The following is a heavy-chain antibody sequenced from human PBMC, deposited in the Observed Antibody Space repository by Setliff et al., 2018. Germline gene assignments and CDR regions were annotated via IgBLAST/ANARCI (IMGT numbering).Heavy chain of an antibody. J-gene: IGHJ6*02. Sequence: GGSLRLSCAASGFTFSSYSMNWVRQAPGKGLEWVSTISNSGGMFYYADSVKGRFTISRDNAKNSLYLQMNSLRVEDTAVYYCARDLDYGSGRIDMDVWGQGTTVTVSS. D-gene: IGHD3-10*01. CDR3: ARDLDYGSGRIDMDV. V-gene: IGHV3-21*01. CDR1: GFTFSSYS. CDR2: ISNSGGMF.